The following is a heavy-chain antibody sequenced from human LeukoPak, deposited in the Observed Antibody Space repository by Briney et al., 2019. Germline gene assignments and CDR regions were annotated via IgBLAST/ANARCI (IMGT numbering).Heavy chain of an antibody. CDR3: TKDRRGPAAGTWYFDS. V-gene: IGHV3-23*01. Sequence: GGSLRLSCAASGFTFSSYAMSWVRQAPGKGLEWVSSITAIDGRTYYADSVRGRFTISRDNSKNTVYLQLNSLRAGDTAIYYCTKDRRGPAAGTWYFDSWGQGTLVTVSS. J-gene: IGHJ4*02. CDR1: GFTFSSYA. D-gene: IGHD6-13*01. CDR2: ITAIDGRT.